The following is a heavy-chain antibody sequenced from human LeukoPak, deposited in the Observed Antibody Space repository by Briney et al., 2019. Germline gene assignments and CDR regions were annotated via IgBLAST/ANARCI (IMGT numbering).Heavy chain of an antibody. CDR2: IHPSGTT. Sequence: SETLSLTCTVYGGSFSHNYWHWIRQPPGKGLEWIGEIHPSGTTPYNPSLESRVSISVDTPNNQFSLRVTSVTAADTAIYYCARGVDSAKVGYWGRGTLVTVSS. D-gene: IGHD3-3*01. J-gene: IGHJ4*02. V-gene: IGHV4-34*01. CDR1: GGSFSHNY. CDR3: ARGVDSAKVGY.